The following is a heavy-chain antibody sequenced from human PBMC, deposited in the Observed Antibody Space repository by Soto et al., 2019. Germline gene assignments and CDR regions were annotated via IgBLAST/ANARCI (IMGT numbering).Heavy chain of an antibody. Sequence: ASVKVSCKASGYTFTSYGISWVRQAPGQGLEWMGWISAYNGNTNYAQKLQGRVTMTTDTSTSTAYMELRSLRSDDTAVYYCARVTCSSTSCYIFDFGGQGTLVTVSS. J-gene: IGHJ4*02. CDR2: ISAYNGNT. CDR1: GYTFTSYG. CDR3: ARVTCSSTSCYIFDF. D-gene: IGHD2-2*02. V-gene: IGHV1-18*01.